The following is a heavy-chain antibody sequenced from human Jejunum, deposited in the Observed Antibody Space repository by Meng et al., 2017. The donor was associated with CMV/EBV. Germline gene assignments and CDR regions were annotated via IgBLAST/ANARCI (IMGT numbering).Heavy chain of an antibody. J-gene: IGHJ4*02. CDR2: ISYSGTT. CDR3: AREYSSFDY. V-gene: IGHV4-59*01. Sequence: LTCTVSGGSISSFYWHWIRQSPGKGLEWIGYISYSGTTNYNPSLKSRVAISQDTSKNQFSLKLTSVTPADTAVYYCAREYSSFDYWGQGTLVTVSS. CDR1: GGSISSFY. D-gene: IGHD5-18*01.